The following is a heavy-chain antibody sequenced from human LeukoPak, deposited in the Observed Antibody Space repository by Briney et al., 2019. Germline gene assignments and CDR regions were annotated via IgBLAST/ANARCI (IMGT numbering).Heavy chain of an antibody. CDR3: ARDRSWDIALMVYAHYYFDY. Sequence: PSQTLSLTCTVSGGSISSGSYYWSWIRQPAGKGLEWIGSIYYSGSTYYNPSLKSRVTISVDTSKNQFSLKLSSVTAADTAVYYCARDRSWDIALMVYAHYYFDYWGQGTLVTVSS. J-gene: IGHJ4*02. CDR1: GGSISSGSYY. V-gene: IGHV4-39*07. D-gene: IGHD2-8*01. CDR2: IYYSGST.